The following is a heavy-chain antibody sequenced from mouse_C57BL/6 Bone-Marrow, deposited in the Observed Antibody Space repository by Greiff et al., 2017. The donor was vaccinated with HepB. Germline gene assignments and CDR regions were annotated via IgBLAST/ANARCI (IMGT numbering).Heavy chain of an antibody. CDR2: ISSGSSTI. CDR3: AREDGNSHFDY. V-gene: IGHV5-17*01. D-gene: IGHD2-1*01. CDR1: GFTFSDYG. J-gene: IGHJ2*01. Sequence: DVKLVESGGGLVKPGGSLKLSCAASGFTFSDYGMHWVRQAPEKGLEWVAYISSGSSTIYYADTVKGRFTISRDNAKNTLFLQMTSLRSEDTATYYCAREDGNSHFDYWGQGTTLTVSS.